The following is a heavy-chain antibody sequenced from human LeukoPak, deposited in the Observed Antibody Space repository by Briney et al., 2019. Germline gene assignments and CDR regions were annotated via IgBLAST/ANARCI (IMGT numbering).Heavy chain of an antibody. Sequence: SETLSLTCTVSGGSISSYYWSWIRQPPGKGLEWIGYIYYSGSTNYNPSLKSRVTISVDTSKNQFSLKLSSVTAADTAVYYCARVTGYSSGWYSYYGMDVWGQGTTVTVSS. V-gene: IGHV4-59*01. CDR1: GGSISSYY. CDR3: ARVTGYSSGWYSYYGMDV. J-gene: IGHJ6*02. CDR2: IYYSGST. D-gene: IGHD6-19*01.